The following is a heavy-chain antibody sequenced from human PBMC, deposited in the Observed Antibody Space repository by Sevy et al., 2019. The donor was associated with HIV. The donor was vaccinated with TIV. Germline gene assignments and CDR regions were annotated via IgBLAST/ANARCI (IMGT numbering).Heavy chain of an antibody. CDR3: AKDFTGYNGLDV. V-gene: IGHV3-30*18. J-gene: IGHJ6*02. Sequence: GGSLRLSCRVSGISFTTSGMHWVRQAPGKGLEWVAVISYYGRDKFYAESVKGRSNISRDNSKNMVYLQIDSLRPEDTAVYYCAKDFTGYNGLDVWGPGTMVTVSS. CDR2: ISYYGRDK. CDR1: GISFTTSG. D-gene: IGHD3-9*01.